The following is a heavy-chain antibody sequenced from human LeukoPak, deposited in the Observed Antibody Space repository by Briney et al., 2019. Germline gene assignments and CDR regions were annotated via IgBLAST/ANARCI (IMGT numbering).Heavy chain of an antibody. J-gene: IGHJ4*02. CDR2: IYYSGST. CDR3: AAQRAGPGGDY. CDR1: GGSISSYY. V-gene: IGHV4-59*01. Sequence: SETLSLTCTVSGGSISSYYWSWIRLPPGKGLEWIGYIYYSGSTNYNPSLKSRVTISVDTSKNQFSLKLSSVTAADTAVYYCAAQRAGPGGDYWGQGTLVTVSS. D-gene: IGHD3-10*01.